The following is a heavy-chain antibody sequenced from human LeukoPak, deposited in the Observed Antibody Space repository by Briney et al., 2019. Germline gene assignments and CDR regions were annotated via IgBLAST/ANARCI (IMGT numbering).Heavy chain of an antibody. CDR1: GFTFRKYW. Sequence: PGGSLRLSCAASGFTFRKYWMHWVRQVPGKGLVWVARMTPGGSASDYADSVKGRFTISRDDAKNTLYLQMNSLRVEDTAVYFCTRGANDWYGIDYWGQGAPVTVSS. V-gene: IGHV3-74*01. J-gene: IGHJ4*01. CDR3: TRGANDWYGIDY. CDR2: MTPGGSAS. D-gene: IGHD3-9*01.